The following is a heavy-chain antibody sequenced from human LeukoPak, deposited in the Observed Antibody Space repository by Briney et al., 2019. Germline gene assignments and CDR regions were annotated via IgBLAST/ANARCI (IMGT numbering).Heavy chain of an antibody. Sequence: ASVKVSCKSSGYTFTSYDINWVRQATGQGLEWMGWMNPNSCNTGYAQKVQGRVTMTRNTSISTAYMELSSLRSEDTAVYYCARAYYGSGSYWSPGWFDPWGQGTLVTVSS. CDR1: GYTFTSYD. V-gene: IGHV1-8*01. J-gene: IGHJ5*02. CDR3: ARAYYGSGSYWSPGWFDP. D-gene: IGHD3-10*01. CDR2: MNPNSCNT.